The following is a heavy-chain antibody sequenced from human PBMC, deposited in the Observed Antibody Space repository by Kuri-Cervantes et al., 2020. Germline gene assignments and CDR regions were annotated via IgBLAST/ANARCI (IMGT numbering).Heavy chain of an antibody. D-gene: IGHD3-16*01. CDR2: INHSGST. CDR1: GGSFSGYY. V-gene: IGHV4-34*01. Sequence: SETLSLTCAVYGGSFSGYYWSWIRQPPGKGLEGIGEINHSGSTNYNPSLKSRVTISVDTSKNQFSLKLSSVTAADTAVYYCARERRVVMFGGVSYWFDPWGQGTLVTVSS. J-gene: IGHJ5*02. CDR3: ARERRVVMFGGVSYWFDP.